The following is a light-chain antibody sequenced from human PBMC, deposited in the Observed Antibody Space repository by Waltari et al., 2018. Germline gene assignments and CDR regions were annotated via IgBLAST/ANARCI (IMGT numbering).Light chain of an antibody. V-gene: IGLV8-61*01. J-gene: IGLJ3*02. CDR1: SGSVTNSYS. Sequence: QTVVHQEPSFSVSTGGTDTITCGVRSGSVTNSYSPSWYRQTPGQPPRTLMSSTNPRSSGFPDRFSGSILGNKAALTITGAQADDESDYYCALYMTSGIWAFGGGTKLTVL. CDR3: ALYMTSGIWA. CDR2: STN.